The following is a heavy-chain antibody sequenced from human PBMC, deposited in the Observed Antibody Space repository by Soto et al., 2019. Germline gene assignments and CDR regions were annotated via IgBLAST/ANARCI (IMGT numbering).Heavy chain of an antibody. V-gene: IGHV3-33*01. D-gene: IGHD3-10*01. CDR3: ARGITMVRGVRSPYYYYGMEV. CDR1: GFTFSSYG. CDR2: IWYDGSNE. Sequence: GGSLRLSCAASGFTFSSYGMHWVRQAPGKGLEWVAVIWYDGSNEYYADSVKGRFTISRDNSKNTLYLQMNSLRAEDTAVYYCARGITMVRGVRSPYYYYGMEVWGQGTTVTVSS. J-gene: IGHJ6*02.